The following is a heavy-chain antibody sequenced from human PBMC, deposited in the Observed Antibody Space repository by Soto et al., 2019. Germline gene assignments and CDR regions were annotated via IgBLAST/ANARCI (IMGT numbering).Heavy chain of an antibody. Sequence: ASVKVSCKASGYTFTGYYMHWVRQAPGQGLEWMEWINPNSGGTNYAQKFQGWVTMTRDTSISTAYMELSRLRSDDTAVYYCARGVTTTPSPSFDYWGQGTLVTVSS. CDR2: INPNSGGT. CDR3: ARGVTTTPSPSFDY. V-gene: IGHV1-2*04. D-gene: IGHD2-15*01. CDR1: GYTFTGYY. J-gene: IGHJ4*02.